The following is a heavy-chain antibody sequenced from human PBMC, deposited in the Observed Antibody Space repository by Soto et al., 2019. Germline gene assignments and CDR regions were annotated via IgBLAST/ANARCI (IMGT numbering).Heavy chain of an antibody. V-gene: IGHV3-15*01. CDR1: GFAFNNAW. CDR2: IISKADGGTR. D-gene: IGHD2-2*01. CDR3: AAGTGRTDFDY. Sequence: GGSLRLSCAASGFAFNNAWMNWVRQAPGKGLEWVGRIISKADGGTRVYTAPVKDRFIVSRDDSKKKMYLQMNSLKAEDTAVYYCAAGTGRTDFDYWGQGT. J-gene: IGHJ4*02.